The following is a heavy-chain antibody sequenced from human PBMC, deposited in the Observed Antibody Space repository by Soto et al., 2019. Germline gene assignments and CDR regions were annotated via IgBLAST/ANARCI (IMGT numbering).Heavy chain of an antibody. CDR2: ISYDGSNK. Sequence: GGSLRLSCAASGFTFSSYAMHWVRQAPGKGLEWVAVISYDGSNKYYADSVKGRFTISRDNSKNTLYLQMNSLRAEDTAVYYCARESQNSHHSSGYYLKHNWFDPWGQGTLVTVSS. V-gene: IGHV3-30-3*01. J-gene: IGHJ5*02. D-gene: IGHD3-22*01. CDR3: ARESQNSHHSSGYYLKHNWFDP. CDR1: GFTFSSYA.